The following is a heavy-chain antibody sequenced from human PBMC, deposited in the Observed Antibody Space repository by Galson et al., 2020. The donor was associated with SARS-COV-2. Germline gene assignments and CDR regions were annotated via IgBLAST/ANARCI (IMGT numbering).Heavy chain of an antibody. CDR2: FYHSGST. CDR3: VRVDNGGSSAPGYYHSGMDA. D-gene: IGHD2-15*01. J-gene: IGHJ6*02. CDR1: GYSITSGYY. V-gene: IGHV4-38-2*02. Sequence: SETLSLICSVTGYSITSGYYWGWIRQPPGRGPQWIGSFYHSGSTYYNPSLGSRVAISMDTYRNQFSLRLTSVTAADYAVYFCVRVDNGGSSAPGYYHSGMDAWRPGINVTVSS.